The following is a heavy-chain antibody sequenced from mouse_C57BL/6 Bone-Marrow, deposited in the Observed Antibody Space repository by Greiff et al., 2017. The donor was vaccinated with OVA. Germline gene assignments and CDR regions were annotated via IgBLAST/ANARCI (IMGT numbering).Heavy chain of an antibody. J-gene: IGHJ3*01. Sequence: VQLQQSGAELVRPGTSVKLSCKASGYTFTNYWIGWAQQRPGHGLEWIGDIYPGGGYTTYNEKFKGKATLTADKSSSTAYMQFSSLTSEDSAIYYCARNDYDGTWFAYWGQGTLVTVSA. CDR1: GYTFTNYW. CDR2: IYPGGGYT. D-gene: IGHD2-4*01. CDR3: ARNDYDGTWFAY. V-gene: IGHV1-63*01.